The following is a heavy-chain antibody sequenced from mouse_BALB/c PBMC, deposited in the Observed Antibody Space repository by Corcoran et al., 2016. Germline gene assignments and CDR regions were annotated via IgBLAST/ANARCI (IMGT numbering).Heavy chain of an antibody. CDR3: ARSGDYARFAY. V-gene: IGHV1-9*01. Sequence: VQLRQSGAELVKPGASVKISCKAIGYPYSSYWIEWVKQRPGHGLEWIGEILPGSGSTNYNEKFKGKATFTADTSSNTAYMQLSSLTSEDSAVYYCARSGDYARFAYWGQGTLVTVSA. CDR1: GYPYSSYW. D-gene: IGHD2-4*01. J-gene: IGHJ3*01. CDR2: ILPGSGST.